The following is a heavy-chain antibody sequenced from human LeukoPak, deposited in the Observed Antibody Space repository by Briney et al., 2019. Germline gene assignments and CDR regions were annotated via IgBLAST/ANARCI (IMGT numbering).Heavy chain of an antibody. Sequence: GGSLRLSCAASGFTFSSYEMNWVRQAPGKGLEWVSYISSSGSTIYYADSVKGRFTISRDNAKNSLYLQMNSLRAEDTAVYYCARGPHYSNYVGGSFDYWGQGTLVTVSS. V-gene: IGHV3-48*03. CDR2: ISSSGSTI. D-gene: IGHD4-11*01. J-gene: IGHJ4*02. CDR1: GFTFSSYE. CDR3: ARGPHYSNYVGGSFDY.